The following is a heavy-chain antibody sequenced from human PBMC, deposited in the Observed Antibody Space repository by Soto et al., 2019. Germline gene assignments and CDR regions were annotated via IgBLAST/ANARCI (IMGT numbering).Heavy chain of an antibody. CDR3: ARGRYSYDY. D-gene: IGHD5-18*01. J-gene: IGHJ4*02. V-gene: IGHV3-30*04. CDR1: GFTFSSYA. Sequence: GGSLRLSCAASGFTFSSYAMHWVRQAPGKGLEWVAVISYDGSNKYYADSVKGRFTISRDNSKNTLYLQMNSLRAEDTAVYYCARGRYSYDYWGQGTLVTVSS. CDR2: ISYDGSNK.